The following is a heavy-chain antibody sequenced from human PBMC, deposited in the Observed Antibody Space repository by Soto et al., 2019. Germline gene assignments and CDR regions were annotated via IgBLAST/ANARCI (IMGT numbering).Heavy chain of an antibody. V-gene: IGHV1-3*01. Sequence: ASVKVSCKASGGTFNSESISWVRQAPGQRLEWMGWINASIGTTKYAQKFQGRVTITRDTSASTAYMELSSLRSEDTAVYYCATDSGTGGYYGMDVWGQGTTVTVSS. J-gene: IGHJ6*02. CDR2: INASIGTT. CDR1: GGTFNSES. CDR3: ATDSGTGGYYGMDV. D-gene: IGHD1-1*01.